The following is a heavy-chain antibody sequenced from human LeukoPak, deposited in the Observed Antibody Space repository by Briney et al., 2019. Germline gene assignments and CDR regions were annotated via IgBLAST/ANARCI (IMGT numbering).Heavy chain of an antibody. J-gene: IGHJ4*02. CDR1: GFTFSSYW. D-gene: IGHD3-10*01. CDR3: ARGGITMVRGVIINLEYLDY. CDR2: INSDGSTT. Sequence: GGSLRLSCAASGFTFSSYWMHWVRQAPGKGLVWVSRINSDGSTTIYADSVKGRFTISRDNAKNTVYLQMNSLRAEDTAVYYCARGGITMVRGVIINLEYLDYWGQGTLVTLSS. V-gene: IGHV3-74*01.